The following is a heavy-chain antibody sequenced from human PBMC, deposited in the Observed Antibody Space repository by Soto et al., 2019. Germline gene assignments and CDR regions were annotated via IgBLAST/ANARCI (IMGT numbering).Heavy chain of an antibody. CDR2: ISRSSSDI. V-gene: IGHV3-21*01. Sequence: KTGGSLRLSCAASGFTFSSHNMNWVRQAPGKGLEWVSSISRSSSDIYYADSVKGRFTISRDNAKNSLYLQMNSLRAEDTAVYYCARTFYGMDVWGQGTTVTVSS. CDR1: GFTFSSHN. J-gene: IGHJ6*02. CDR3: ARTFYGMDV.